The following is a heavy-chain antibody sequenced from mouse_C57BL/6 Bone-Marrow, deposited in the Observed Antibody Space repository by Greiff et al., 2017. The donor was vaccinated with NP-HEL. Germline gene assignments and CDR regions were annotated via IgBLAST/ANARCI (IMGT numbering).Heavy chain of an antibody. J-gene: IGHJ3*01. CDR1: GYTFTSYW. CDR2: IDPSDSYT. Sequence: QVQLKQPGAELVMPGASVKLSCKASGYTFTSYWMHWVKQRPGQGLEWIGEIDPSDSYTNYNQKFKGKSTLTVDKSSSTAYMQLSSLTSEDSAVYYCARGLPIYYYGSKWFAYWGQGTLVTVSA. D-gene: IGHD1-1*01. CDR3: ARGLPIYYYGSKWFAY. V-gene: IGHV1-69*01.